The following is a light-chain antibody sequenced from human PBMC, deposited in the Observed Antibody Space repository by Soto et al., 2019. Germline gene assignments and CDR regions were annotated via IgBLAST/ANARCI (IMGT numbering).Light chain of an antibody. V-gene: IGLV2-8*01. CDR3: TSYTGDDFTSI. CDR1: SSDIGTYDY. Sequence: QSALTQHPSASGSLGQSVTISCTGTSSDIGTYDYVSWYQQHPGRAPKLIIFEVSKRPSGVPDRFSGSKSGNTASLIVSGLQPDDEAEYHCTSYTGDDFTSIFGPGTKVTVL. CDR2: EVS. J-gene: IGLJ1*01.